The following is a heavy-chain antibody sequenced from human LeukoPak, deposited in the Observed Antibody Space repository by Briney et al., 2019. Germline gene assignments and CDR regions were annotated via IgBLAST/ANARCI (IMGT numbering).Heavy chain of an antibody. D-gene: IGHD6-13*01. V-gene: IGHV4-59*01. CDR1: GGSISSYY. CDR2: IYYSGST. CDR3: ARDDGKAAAGWAFDI. J-gene: IGHJ3*02. Sequence: TTAETLSLTCTVSGGSISSYYWRWIRQPPGKGLEWIGYIYYSGSTNYNPSLKSRVTISVDTSKNQFSLQLSSVTAADTAVYYCARDDGKAAAGWAFDIWGQGTMVTVSS.